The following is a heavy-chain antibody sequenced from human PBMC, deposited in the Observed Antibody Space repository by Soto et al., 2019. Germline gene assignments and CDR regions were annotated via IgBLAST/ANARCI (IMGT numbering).Heavy chain of an antibody. V-gene: IGHV1-46*03. CDR3: ARGVGYSDSSGYPFDY. CDR2: INPRSGKT. CDR1: GDTLSTYY. D-gene: IGHD3-22*01. J-gene: IGHJ4*02. Sequence: VQLVQSGAEVKRPGASVKISCKASGDTLSTYYMHWARQAPGQGLEWMGIINPRSGKTNYPQKFQGRVTMTRDTSTTTVYMELSTLRSEDTAMYYCARGVGYSDSSGYPFDYWGQGTLVTVS.